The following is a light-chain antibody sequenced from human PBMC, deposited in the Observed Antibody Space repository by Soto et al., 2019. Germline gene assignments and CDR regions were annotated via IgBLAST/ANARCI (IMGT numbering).Light chain of an antibody. CDR3: QQYGNSLPWT. CDR1: QRVSSSY. V-gene: IGKV3-20*01. Sequence: EIVLTQSPGTLSLSPGERATLSCRASQRVSSSYLAWYQQKPGQAPRLLISGASKRATGIPDRISGSGSGTDFTLTISRLEPEDFAVYYCQQYGNSLPWTFGQGTKVEIK. CDR2: GAS. J-gene: IGKJ1*01.